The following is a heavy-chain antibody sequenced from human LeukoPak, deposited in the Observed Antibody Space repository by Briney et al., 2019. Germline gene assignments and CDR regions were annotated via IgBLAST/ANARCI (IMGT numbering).Heavy chain of an antibody. V-gene: IGHV1-2*02. D-gene: IGHD2-15*01. CDR2: INPRSGGT. Sequence: ASVKVSCRVSGYTFIDYYIYWVRQAPGQGLEWVGCINPRSGGTTYAQKFQGRVTVTRDTSISTAYMEVDRLTSDDTAVYYCARDAWYFSQGSGLDFWGQGTLVIVSS. CDR3: ARDAWYFSQGSGLDF. CDR1: GYTFIDYY. J-gene: IGHJ4*02.